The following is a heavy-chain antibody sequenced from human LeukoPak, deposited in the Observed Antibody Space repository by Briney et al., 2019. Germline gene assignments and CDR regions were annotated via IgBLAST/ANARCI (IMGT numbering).Heavy chain of an antibody. CDR1: GYTLTELS. Sequence: ASVKLSCKVSGYTLTELSMHWVRQAPGKGPEWMGGFGADDGETIYAQKFQGRVTMTEDTSTDTAYMELSSLRSEDTAVYYCATVTYYYDSSGGIYYMDVWGKGTTVTVSS. CDR3: ATVTYYYDSSGGIYYMDV. D-gene: IGHD3-22*01. V-gene: IGHV1-24*01. CDR2: FGADDGET. J-gene: IGHJ6*03.